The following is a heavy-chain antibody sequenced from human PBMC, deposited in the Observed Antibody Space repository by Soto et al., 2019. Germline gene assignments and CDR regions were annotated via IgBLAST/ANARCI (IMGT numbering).Heavy chain of an antibody. CDR3: ARQIYDSDTGPNFQYYFDS. J-gene: IGHJ4*02. D-gene: IGHD3-22*01. CDR2: IIPIFGTA. CDR1: GGTFSSYA. Sequence: SVKVSCKASGGTFSSYAISWVRQAPGQGLEWMGGIIPIFGTANYAQKFQGRVTITADKSTSTAYMELSSLRSEDTAMYYCARQIYDSDTGPNFQYYFDSWGQGTPVTVSS. V-gene: IGHV1-69*06.